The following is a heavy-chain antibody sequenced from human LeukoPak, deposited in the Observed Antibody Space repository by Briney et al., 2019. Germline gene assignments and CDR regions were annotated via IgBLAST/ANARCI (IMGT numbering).Heavy chain of an antibody. CDR2: ISDDGGLK. D-gene: IGHD3-10*01. CDR3: AKEFGASGSRFPAFFDY. V-gene: IGHV3-30*18. CDR1: GFSLRNHG. J-gene: IGHJ4*02. Sequence: GGSLRLSCTASGFSLRNHGMHWVRQAPGKGLEWVAVISDDGGLKYYADSLKGRFTVSRDNSKNMLYLQMNSLRSDDTAVYYCAKEFGASGSRFPAFFDYWGQGALITVSS.